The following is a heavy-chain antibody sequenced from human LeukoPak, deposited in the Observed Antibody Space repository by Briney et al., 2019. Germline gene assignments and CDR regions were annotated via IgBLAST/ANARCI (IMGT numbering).Heavy chain of an antibody. CDR1: GFSFSSNV. D-gene: IGHD3-22*01. V-gene: IGHV3-30*18. CDR2: ISHDGNDK. Sequence: PGGSLRLSCAASGFSFSSNVMHWVRQAPGKGLEWVAQISHDGNDKYYADSVKGRFTIPRDNSKNTLFLQLDSLRAEDTAVYFCAKVGIGYYYPFDYWGQGTLVTVSS. CDR3: AKVGIGYYYPFDY. J-gene: IGHJ4*02.